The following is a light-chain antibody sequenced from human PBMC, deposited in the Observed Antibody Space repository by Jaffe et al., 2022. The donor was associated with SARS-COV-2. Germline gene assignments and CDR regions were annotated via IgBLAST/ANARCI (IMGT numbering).Light chain of an antibody. V-gene: IGLV2-14*03. CDR2: DVT. Sequence: QSALTQPASVSGSPGQSITISCTGTSSDVGGYDYVSWYQQHPDKAPKLLIYDVTNRPSGISNRFSGSKSGNTASLTISGLLTEDEGIYFCCSHTYGGTGVFGGVFGGGTKLTVL. J-gene: IGLJ2*01. CDR1: SSDVGGYDY. CDR3: CSHTYGGTGVFGGV.